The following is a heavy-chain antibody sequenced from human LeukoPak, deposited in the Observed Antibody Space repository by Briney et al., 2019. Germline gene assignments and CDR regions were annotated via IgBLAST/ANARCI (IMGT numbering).Heavy chain of an antibody. D-gene: IGHD3-10*01. J-gene: IGHJ4*02. CDR2: ISSSSNYI. CDR1: GFTFNTYS. V-gene: IGHV3-21*01. CDR3: ARVGVRGSSPVGYFDY. Sequence: GGSLRLSCAASGFTFNTYSMNWVRQAPGKGLEWVSSISSSSNYIYNADSVKGRFTISRDNAKNSLYLQMNSLRAEDTAVYYCARVGVRGSSPVGYFDYWGQGALVTVSS.